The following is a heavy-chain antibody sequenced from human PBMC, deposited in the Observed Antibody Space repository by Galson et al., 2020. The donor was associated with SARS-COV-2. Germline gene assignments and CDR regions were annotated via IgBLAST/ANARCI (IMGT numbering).Heavy chain of an antibody. CDR1: GYTLNELS. CDR3: ATAPSIRGVITSYYYYDGMDV. V-gene: IGHV1-24*01. CDR2: FDPEDGET. D-gene: IGHD3-10*01. Sequence: ASVKVSCKVSGYTLNELSMHWVRQAPGKGLEWMGGFDPEDGETIYAQKFQGRVTMTEDTSTDTAHMELSSLRSEDTAVYYCATAPSIRGVITSYYYYDGMDVWGQGTTVTGAS. J-gene: IGHJ6*02.